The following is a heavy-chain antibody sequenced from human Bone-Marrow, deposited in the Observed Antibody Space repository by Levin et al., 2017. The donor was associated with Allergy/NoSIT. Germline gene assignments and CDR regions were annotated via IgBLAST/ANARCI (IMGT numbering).Heavy chain of an antibody. CDR2: FNPNSGGA. J-gene: IGHJ4*02. CDR3: VRVYYYDGSGYYYEDS. D-gene: IGHD3-22*01. CDR1: GSTFTGYH. V-gene: IGHV1-2*02. Sequence: GGSLRLSCKASGSTFTGYHIHWVRQAPGQGLEWMGWFNPNSGGADYAQKFQGRVTMTRDTSFSTAYMELSRLRSDDTAVYYCVRVYYYDGSGYYYEDSWGQGTLVTVSS.